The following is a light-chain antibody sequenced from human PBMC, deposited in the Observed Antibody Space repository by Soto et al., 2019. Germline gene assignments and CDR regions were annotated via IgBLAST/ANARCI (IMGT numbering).Light chain of an antibody. CDR2: AAS. CDR3: QQYDNLPQT. CDR1: QGISSY. V-gene: IGKV1-8*01. Sequence: AIRMTQSPSSLSASTGDRVTITCRASQGISSYLAWYQQKPGKAPKLLIYAASTLQSGVPSRFSGSGSGTDFTLTISCLQSEDIATYYCQQYDNLPQTFGQGTRLEIK. J-gene: IGKJ5*01.